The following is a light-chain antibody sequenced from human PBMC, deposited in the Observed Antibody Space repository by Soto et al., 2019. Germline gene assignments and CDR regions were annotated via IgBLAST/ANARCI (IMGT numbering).Light chain of an antibody. CDR2: EAT. CDR3: SSYAGSNTVV. J-gene: IGLJ2*01. V-gene: IGLV2-8*01. CDR1: SSDVGGYKY. Sequence: QSALTQPPSASGSPGQSVTISCTGTSSDVGGYKYVSWYQQHPGKAPKLMIYEATKRPSGVPDRFSGSKSGNTASLTVSGLQAEDEADYYCSSYAGSNTVVFGGGTKVTVL.